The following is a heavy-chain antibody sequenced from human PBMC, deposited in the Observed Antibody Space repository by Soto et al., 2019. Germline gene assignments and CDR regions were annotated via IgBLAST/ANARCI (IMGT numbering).Heavy chain of an antibody. V-gene: IGHV2-5*02. Sequence: QITLKESGPTLVNPTQTLTLTCTFSGFSLNTSGLGVGWIRQPPGKALEWLALIYWDDDKHYSPSLKSRLTIXXDTSKNQVVLTMTNMDPVDTATYYCACRDYGTIDYWGQGTLVTVSS. CDR1: GFSLNTSGLG. CDR2: IYWDDDK. D-gene: IGHD4-17*01. CDR3: ACRDYGTIDY. J-gene: IGHJ4*02.